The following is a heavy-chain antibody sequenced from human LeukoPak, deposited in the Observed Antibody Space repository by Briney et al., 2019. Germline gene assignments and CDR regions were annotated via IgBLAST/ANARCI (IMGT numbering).Heavy chain of an antibody. V-gene: IGHV3-30*18. CDR3: AKDGGIAAAGLYYYYGMDV. D-gene: IGHD6-13*01. CDR2: ISYDGSNK. J-gene: IGHJ6*02. CDR1: GFTFSSYG. Sequence: GGSLRLSCAASGFTFSSYGMHWVRQAPGKGLEWVAVISYDGSNKYYADSVKGRFTISRDNSKNTLCLQMNSLRAEDTAVYYCAKDGGIAAAGLYYYYGMDVWGQGTTVTVSS.